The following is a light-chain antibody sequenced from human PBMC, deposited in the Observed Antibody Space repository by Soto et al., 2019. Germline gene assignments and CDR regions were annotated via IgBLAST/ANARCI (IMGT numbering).Light chain of an antibody. J-gene: IGKJ5*01. V-gene: IGKV1-5*03. CDR1: QSISNW. Sequence: DIQMTQSPSTLSASVGDRVTITCRASQSISNWLAWYQRKPGKAPKLLIYKASSLESGVPARFSGFGSGTEFTRTITGLQPDDFATYYCQQYNTYPITFGQGTRLEIK. CDR3: QQYNTYPIT. CDR2: KAS.